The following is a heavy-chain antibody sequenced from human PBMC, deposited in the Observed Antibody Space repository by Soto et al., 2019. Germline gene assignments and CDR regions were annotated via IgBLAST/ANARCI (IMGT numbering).Heavy chain of an antibody. CDR3: AKTEYSSFSWYFDL. J-gene: IGHJ2*01. V-gene: IGHV3-23*01. D-gene: IGHD6-6*01. CDR2: ISGSGGST. CDR1: GFTFSSCA. Sequence: GGSLRLSCAASGFTFSSCAMSWVRQAPGKGLEWVSGISGSGGSTYYADSVKGRFTISRDNSKNTLYLQMNSLRVEDTAVYYCAKTEYSSFSWYFDLWGRGTLVTVSS.